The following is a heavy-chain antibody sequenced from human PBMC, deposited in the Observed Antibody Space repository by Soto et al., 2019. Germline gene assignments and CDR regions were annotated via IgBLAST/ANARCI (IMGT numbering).Heavy chain of an antibody. Sequence: QVQLVQSGAEVKKPGASVKVSCKASGYTFTSYGISWVRQAPGQGLEWMGWISAYNGNTKYAQKLQGRVTMTTDTSTSTAYMELRGLRSDDTAVYYCARSLWKQLDPDDAFDIWGQGTMVTVSS. CDR3: ARSLWKQLDPDDAFDI. D-gene: IGHD6-13*01. V-gene: IGHV1-18*01. J-gene: IGHJ3*02. CDR1: GYTFTSYG. CDR2: ISAYNGNT.